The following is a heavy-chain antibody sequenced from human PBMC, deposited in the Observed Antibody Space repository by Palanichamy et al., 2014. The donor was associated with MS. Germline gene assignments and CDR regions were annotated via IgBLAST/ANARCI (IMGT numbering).Heavy chain of an antibody. CDR1: GFSFSTYG. CDR2: IWNDGSNK. CDR3: AKEISSGSMDV. D-gene: IGHD3-22*01. V-gene: IGHV3-30*02. J-gene: IGHJ6*02. Sequence: QVQLVESGGGVVQPGGSLRLSCVASGFSFSTYGLHWVRQAPGKGLEWVASIWNDGSNKYYADSVKGRFTISRDNSKNTLYLQMNSLRGEDTAVYYCAKEISSGSMDVWGQGTTVTVS.